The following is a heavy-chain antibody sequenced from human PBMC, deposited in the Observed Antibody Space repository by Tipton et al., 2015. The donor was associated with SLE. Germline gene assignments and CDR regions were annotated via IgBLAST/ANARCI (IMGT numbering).Heavy chain of an antibody. CDR3: VRGGLIGVLSDLGFDS. V-gene: IGHV3-23*01. CDR2: ISGSGGST. CDR1: GFTFSSYA. D-gene: IGHD7-27*01. Sequence: SLRLSCAASGFTFSSYAMSWVRQAPGKGLEWVSAISGSGGSTYYADSVKGRFTISRDNSKNALYLQMNSLRPEDTAVYHCVRGGLIGVLSDLGFDSWGQGTLVTVSS. J-gene: IGHJ4*02.